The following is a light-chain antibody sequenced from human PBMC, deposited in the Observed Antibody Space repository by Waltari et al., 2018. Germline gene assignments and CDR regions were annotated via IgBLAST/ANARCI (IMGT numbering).Light chain of an antibody. J-gene: IGKJ4*01. CDR1: QSVLYSSNNKNY. V-gene: IGKV4-1*01. CDR2: WAS. Sequence: DIVMTQSPDSLAVSLGERATIHCKSSQSVLYSSNNKNYLAWYQQKPGQPPKLLIYWASTRESGVPDRFSGSGSGTDFTLTISSLQAEDVAVYYCQQYYSTRTFGGGTKVEIK. CDR3: QQYYSTRT.